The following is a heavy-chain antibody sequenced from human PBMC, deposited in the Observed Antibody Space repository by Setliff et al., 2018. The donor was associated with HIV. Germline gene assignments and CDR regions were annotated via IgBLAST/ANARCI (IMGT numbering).Heavy chain of an antibody. CDR3: ARGVGSNYFDY. V-gene: IGHV3-30*02. CDR1: GFTFSSYG. D-gene: IGHD1-26*01. Sequence: PGGSLRLSCVASGFTFSSYGMHWVRQAPGKGLEWVTFIQYDGSNKYYADSVKGRFTISRDNSKNTLYLQMNSLRAEDTAVYSCARGVGSNYFDYWGQGTLVTVSS. J-gene: IGHJ4*02. CDR2: IQYDGSNK.